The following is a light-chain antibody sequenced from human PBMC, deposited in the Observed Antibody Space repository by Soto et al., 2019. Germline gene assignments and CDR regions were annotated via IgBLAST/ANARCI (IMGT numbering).Light chain of an antibody. CDR2: EVT. Sequence: QSALTQPASVSGSPGQSITISCTGTSSDVGGYNYVSWYQQHPGKAPKLMIYEVTNRPSGVSDRFSGSRSGNTPSLTISGLQAEDESDYYCSSYTSSSTWVFGGGTNVTVL. J-gene: IGLJ3*02. CDR1: SSDVGGYNY. V-gene: IGLV2-14*01. CDR3: SSYTSSSTWV.